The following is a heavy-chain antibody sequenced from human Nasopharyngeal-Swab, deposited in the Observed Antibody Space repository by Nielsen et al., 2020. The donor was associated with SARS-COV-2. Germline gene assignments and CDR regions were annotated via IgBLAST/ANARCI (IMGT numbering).Heavy chain of an antibody. V-gene: IGHV3-9*01. CDR3: AKAPTMVRGVLDY. CDR1: GFTFDDYA. CDR2: ISWNSGSI. Sequence: SLKISCAASGFTFDDYAMHWVRQAPGKGLKWVSGISWNSGSIGYADSVKGRFTISRDNAKNSLYLQMNSLRAEDTALYYCAKAPTMVRGVLDYWGQGTLVTVSS. J-gene: IGHJ4*02. D-gene: IGHD3-10*01.